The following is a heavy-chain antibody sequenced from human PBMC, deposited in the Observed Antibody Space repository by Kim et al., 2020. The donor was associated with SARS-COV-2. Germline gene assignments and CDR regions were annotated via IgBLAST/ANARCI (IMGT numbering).Heavy chain of an antibody. V-gene: IGHV3-33*01. CDR3: VRDSLKTGDY. CDR1: GFSFSSHG. D-gene: IGHD3-16*01. CDR2: IWYDGSNK. Sequence: LSLTCAASGFSFSSHGMHWVRQAPGKGLEWVALIWYDGSNKYYRDSVKGRFTISRDNSKNTLYLQMNSLRDEDTAVYYCVRDSLKTGDYWGQGTLVTVSS. J-gene: IGHJ4*02.